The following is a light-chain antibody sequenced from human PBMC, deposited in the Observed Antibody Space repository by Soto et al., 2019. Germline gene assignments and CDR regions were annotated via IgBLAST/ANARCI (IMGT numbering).Light chain of an antibody. Sequence: QTVLTQPPSVSEAPRQRVTISCSGSSSNIGNNAVNWYQHLTGKAPKLLIYYDDLLPSGVSDRFSGSKSGTSASLAISGLQSEDEADYYCAAWDDSLNGVVFGGGTKLTVL. J-gene: IGLJ2*01. CDR3: AAWDDSLNGVV. CDR2: YDD. CDR1: SSNIGNNA. V-gene: IGLV1-36*01.